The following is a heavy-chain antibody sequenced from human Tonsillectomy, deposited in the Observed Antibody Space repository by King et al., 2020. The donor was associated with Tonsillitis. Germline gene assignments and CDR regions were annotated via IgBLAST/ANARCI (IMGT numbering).Heavy chain of an antibody. J-gene: IGHJ3*02. CDR2: IIPMFVTA. CDR1: GGIFSNYA. V-gene: IGHV1-69*01. CDR3: ARDAYYYDSSGFFSFGAFDI. D-gene: IGHD3-22*01. Sequence: VQLVESGAEVKKPGSSVKVSCKASGGIFSNYAISWVRQAPGQGLEWMGGIIPMFVTANYAQKFQGIVTITADESTSTAYMERSSLRAEDTAVYYCARDAYYYDSSGFFSFGAFDIWGQGTMVTVSS.